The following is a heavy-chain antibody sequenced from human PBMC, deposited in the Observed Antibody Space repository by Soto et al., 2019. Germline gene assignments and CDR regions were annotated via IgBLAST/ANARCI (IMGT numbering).Heavy chain of an antibody. V-gene: IGHV3-7*01. CDR2: IKQDGSEK. CDR3: ADSGSYTDV. J-gene: IGHJ6*03. CDR1: GFTFTTYW. Sequence: EVQLVESGGGLVQPGGSLRLSCAASGFTFTTYWMTWVRQAPGKGLEWVANIKQDGSEKYYVDSVKGRFTISRDNAKNSLYLQMNSLRAEVTAVYYCADSGSYTDVWGKGTTVIVSS. D-gene: IGHD3-22*01.